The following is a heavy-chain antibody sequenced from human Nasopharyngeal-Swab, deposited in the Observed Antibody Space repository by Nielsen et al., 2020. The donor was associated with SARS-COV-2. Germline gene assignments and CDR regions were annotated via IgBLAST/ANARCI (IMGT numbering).Heavy chain of an antibody. CDR2: MNPNSGNT. CDR1: GYTFTSYD. CDR3: ARGETHRDDYGDYYFDY. V-gene: IGHV1-8*01. Sequence: ASVKVSCKASGYTFTSYDINWVRQATGQGLEWMGWMNPNSGNTGYAQKFQGRVTMTRSTSISTAYMELSSLRSEDTAVYYRARGETHRDDYGDYYFDYWGQGTLVTVSS. J-gene: IGHJ4*02. D-gene: IGHD4-17*01.